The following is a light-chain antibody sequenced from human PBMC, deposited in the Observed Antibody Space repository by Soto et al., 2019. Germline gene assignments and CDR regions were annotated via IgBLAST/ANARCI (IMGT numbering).Light chain of an antibody. CDR1: QGISSY. Sequence: AIRMTQSPSSLSASTGDRVTITCRASQGISSYLAWYQQKPGKAPKLLIYAASTLQSGVPSRVSGSGSGTDFTLTISCQQSEDFATYYCQQYYSYPRTFGQGTKVEIK. CDR2: AAS. V-gene: IGKV1-8*01. CDR3: QQYYSYPRT. J-gene: IGKJ1*01.